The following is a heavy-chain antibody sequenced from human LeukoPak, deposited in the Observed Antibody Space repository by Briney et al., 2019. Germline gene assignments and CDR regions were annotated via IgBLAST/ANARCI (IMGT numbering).Heavy chain of an antibody. Sequence: GGSLRLSCTTSGFTFNSYWMHWVRQPPGKGLMWVSRIHLDGRTTNYADSVKGRFTISRDNAKNTLYLKMNSLRSEDTAVYYCARGGSPSDYWGQGTLVAVSS. CDR1: GFTFNSYW. J-gene: IGHJ4*02. CDR3: ARGGSPSDY. CDR2: IHLDGRTT. V-gene: IGHV3-74*01. D-gene: IGHD3-16*01.